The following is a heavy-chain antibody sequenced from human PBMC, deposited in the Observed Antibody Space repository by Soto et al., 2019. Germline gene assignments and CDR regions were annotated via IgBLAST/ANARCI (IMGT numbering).Heavy chain of an antibody. CDR2: MNPNSGNT. CDR1: GYTFTSYD. V-gene: IGHV1-8*01. Sequence: ASVKVSCKASGYTFTSYDINWVRQATGQGLEWMGWMNPNSGNTGYAQKFQGRVTMTRNTSISTAYMELSSLRSEDTALYYCARVLRFLEEYYYMDVWGKGTTVTVSS. CDR3: ARVLRFLEEYYYMDV. J-gene: IGHJ6*03. D-gene: IGHD3-3*01.